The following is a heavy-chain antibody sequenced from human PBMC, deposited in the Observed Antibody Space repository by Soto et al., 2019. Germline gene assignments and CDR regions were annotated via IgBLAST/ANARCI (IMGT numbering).Heavy chain of an antibody. CDR3: ASYCGGDCYPRYFDY. CDR2: ISSSGSTI. J-gene: IGHJ4*02. Sequence: GGSLRLSCAASGFTFSDYYMSWIRQAPGKGLEWVSYISSSGSTIYYADSVKGRFTISRDNAKNSLYLQMNSLRAEDTAVYYCASYCGGDCYPRYFDYWGQGTLVTVSS. CDR1: GFTFSDYY. D-gene: IGHD2-21*02. V-gene: IGHV3-11*01.